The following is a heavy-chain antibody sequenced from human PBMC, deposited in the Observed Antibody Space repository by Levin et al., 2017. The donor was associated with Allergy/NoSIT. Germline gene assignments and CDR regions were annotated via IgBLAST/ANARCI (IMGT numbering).Heavy chain of an antibody. CDR1: GNTFTTHD. D-gene: IGHD3-22*01. J-gene: IGHJ4*02. CDR2: MNPNSGNT. CDR3: ARVEYYFDSSGYRYSRPPDY. Sequence: GGSLRLSCKASGNTFTTHDINWVRQATGQGLEWMGWMNPNSGNTGYAQKFQGRVTMTRNTSINTAYMELTSLRSEDTAVYYCARVEYYFDSSGYRYSRPPDYWGQGTLVTVSS. V-gene: IGHV1-8*01.